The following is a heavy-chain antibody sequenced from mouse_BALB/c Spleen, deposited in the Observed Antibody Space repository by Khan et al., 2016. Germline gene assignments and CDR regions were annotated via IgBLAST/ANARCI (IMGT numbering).Heavy chain of an antibody. CDR1: GYSITSDYA. J-gene: IGHJ2*01. D-gene: IGHD1-1*01. CDR3: ARDYYGSSYFDY. V-gene: IGHV3-2*02. Sequence: EVQLQESGPGLVKPSQSLSLTCTVTGYSITSDYAWNWIRQFPGNKLEWMGYISYSGSTSYNPSLKSRISITRDTSKNQSFLQLNSVTTEDTATSYGARDYYGSSYFDYWGQGTTLTVSS. CDR2: ISYSGST.